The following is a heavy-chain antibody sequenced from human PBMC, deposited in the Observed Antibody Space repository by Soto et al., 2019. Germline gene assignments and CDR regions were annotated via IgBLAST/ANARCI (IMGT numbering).Heavy chain of an antibody. Sequence: ASVKVSCKASGYTFTNYYMHWVRQAPGQGLEWMGMISPSGPTTSYAQIFQGRLTVTSDTSTNTVYMELSSLKSEDTALYYCARELEVRSNSYHFDYWGQGTLVTVSS. J-gene: IGHJ4*02. CDR3: ARELEVRSNSYHFDY. CDR2: ISPSGPTT. V-gene: IGHV1-46*01. CDR1: GYTFTNYY. D-gene: IGHD7-27*01.